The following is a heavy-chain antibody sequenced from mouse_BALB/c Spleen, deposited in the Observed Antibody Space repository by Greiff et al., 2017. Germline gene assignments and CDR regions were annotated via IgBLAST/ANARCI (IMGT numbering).Heavy chain of an antibody. CDR3: ARSVRYAMDY. CDR1: GYTFTSYW. V-gene: IGHV1-7*01. CDR2: INPSTGYT. Sequence: VQLQHSGAELAKPGASVKMSCKASGYTFTSYWMHWVKQRPGQGLEWIGYINPSTGYTEYNQKFKDKATLTADKSSSTAYMQLSSLTSEDSAVYYCARSVRYAMDYWGQGTSVTVSS. D-gene: IGHD2-14*01. J-gene: IGHJ4*01.